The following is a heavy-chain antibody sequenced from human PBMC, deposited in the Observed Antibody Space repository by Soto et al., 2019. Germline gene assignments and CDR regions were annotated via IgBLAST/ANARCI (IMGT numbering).Heavy chain of an antibody. CDR3: AKTMARLGGYDMNWLAP. J-gene: IGHJ5*02. Sequence: HPGGSLRLSCAASGSTFSSYAMHWVRQAPGKGLEWVAVISYDGSNKYNADSVKGRFTVTRDNSKNTLFLQMNSLRVEDTAVYYCAKTMARLGGYDMNWLAPWGQGTLVTVSS. CDR1: GSTFSSYA. D-gene: IGHD5-12*01. V-gene: IGHV3-30*18. CDR2: ISYDGSNK.